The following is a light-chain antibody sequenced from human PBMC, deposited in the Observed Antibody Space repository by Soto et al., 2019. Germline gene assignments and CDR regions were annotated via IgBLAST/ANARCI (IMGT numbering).Light chain of an antibody. V-gene: IGKV2-28*01. CDR1: QSLLHSNGYNS. J-gene: IGKJ1*01. CDR2: LGS. CDR3: MQALQSPLT. Sequence: DIVLTPSPLSLPVTPGEPASISCRSSQSLLHSNGYNSLDWYLQKPGQSPQLLIYLGSNRASGVPDRFSGSGSGTDFTLKISRVEAEDVGVYYCMQALQSPLTFGQGTKVEIK.